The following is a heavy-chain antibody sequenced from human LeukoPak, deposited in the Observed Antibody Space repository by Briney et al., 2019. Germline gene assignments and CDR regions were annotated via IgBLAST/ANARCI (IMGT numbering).Heavy chain of an antibody. CDR3: AREGRWLQLRYYYYMDV. V-gene: IGHV4-61*02. J-gene: IGHJ6*03. D-gene: IGHD5-24*01. CDR1: GGSISSGTYY. CDR2: IYSSGST. Sequence: TSETLSLTCTVSGGSISSGTYYWSWIRQPAGKGLEWIGRIYSSGSTNYNPSLKSRVTISVGTSKNQFSLKLSSVTAADTAVYYCAREGRWLQLRYYYYMDVWGKGTTVTVSS.